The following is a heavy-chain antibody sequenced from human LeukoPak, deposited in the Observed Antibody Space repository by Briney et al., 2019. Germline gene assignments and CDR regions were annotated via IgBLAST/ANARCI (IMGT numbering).Heavy chain of an antibody. CDR3: ARDPNGDYVGAFDM. CDR1: GVIFCDYA. CDR2: IRGAGGGA. J-gene: IGHJ3*02. V-gene: IGHV3-23*01. Sequence: RGALRHSCTASGVIFCDYAMMWGPESPRKGPEWVAAIRGAGGGAFYADSVRGRFTISRDNYKYTLFLQMNSLRAEDTAVYYYARDPNGDYVGAFDMWGPGTMVTVSS. D-gene: IGHD4-17*01.